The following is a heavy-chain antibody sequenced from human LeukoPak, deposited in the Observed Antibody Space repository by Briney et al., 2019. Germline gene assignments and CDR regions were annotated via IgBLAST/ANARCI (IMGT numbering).Heavy chain of an antibody. CDR3: ARRGWTLWFDP. V-gene: IGHV4-39*01. CDR2: IYYSGTT. J-gene: IGHJ5*02. CDR1: AESISSSSYY. Sequence: SESLSPTCTVSAESISSSSYYWGWIRQPPGKGLDWIWIIYYSGTTHYNPPLKSRVTMSVDKSKNQSSLNLSSVTAADTAVYYCARRGWTLWFDPWGQGTLVTVSS. D-gene: IGHD1-26*01.